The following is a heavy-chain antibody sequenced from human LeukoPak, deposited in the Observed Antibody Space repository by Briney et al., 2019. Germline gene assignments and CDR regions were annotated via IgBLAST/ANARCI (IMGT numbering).Heavy chain of an antibody. CDR2: IIPIFGTA. CDR3: ARDPGGNSMHYYGMDV. Sequence: SVKVSCKASGGTLSSYAISWVRQAPGQGLEWMGGIIPIFGTANYAQKFQGRVTITADESTSTAYMELSSLRSEDTAVYYCARDPGGNSMHYYGMDVWGQGTTVTVSS. D-gene: IGHD4-23*01. CDR1: GGTLSSYA. V-gene: IGHV1-69*01. J-gene: IGHJ6*02.